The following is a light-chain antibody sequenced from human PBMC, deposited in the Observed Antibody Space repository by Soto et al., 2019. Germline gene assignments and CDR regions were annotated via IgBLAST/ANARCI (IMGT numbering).Light chain of an antibody. Sequence: EIVLTQSPGTLSLSPGERATLSCRASQSVSSNYLAWYQQKPGQAPRLLIYGASSRAPGIPDRLSGSGSGTDFTLTIIRLEPEDFAVYYCRQYDGSPWTFGQGTKVEIK. CDR2: GAS. CDR1: QSVSSNY. V-gene: IGKV3-20*01. CDR3: RQYDGSPWT. J-gene: IGKJ1*01.